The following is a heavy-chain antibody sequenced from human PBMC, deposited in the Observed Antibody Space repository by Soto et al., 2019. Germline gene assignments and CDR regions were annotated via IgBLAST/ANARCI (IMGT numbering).Heavy chain of an antibody. J-gene: IGHJ4*02. V-gene: IGHV3-23*01. Sequence: GGSLRLSCAASGFTFSSYAMGWVRQAPGKGLEWVSAISGTADSTFYADSVKGRFAISRDNSENTLFLQMSSLRAEDTAVYYCAKKDEGSSWFYLDHWGQGTLVTVSS. CDR3: AKKDEGSSWFYLDH. D-gene: IGHD6-13*01. CDR2: ISGTADST. CDR1: GFTFSSYA.